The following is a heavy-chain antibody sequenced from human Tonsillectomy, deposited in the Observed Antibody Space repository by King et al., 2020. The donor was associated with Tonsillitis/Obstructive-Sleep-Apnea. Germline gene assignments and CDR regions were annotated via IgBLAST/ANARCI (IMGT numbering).Heavy chain of an antibody. CDR1: GFTFDDYC. Sequence: VQLVESGGGVVRPGGSLRLSCAASGFTFDDYCMSWVRQAPGKGLEWVAGINLNGGSTGYADSVKGRFTISRDNAKNSLELQMNSLRAEDTALYYWAGWPTDGYCRSSCCYTPYNWFYPSGQGTLVTVSS. CDR2: INLNGGST. J-gene: IGHJ5*02. CDR3: AGWPTDGYCRSSCCYTPYNWFYP. V-gene: IGHV3-20*04. D-gene: IGHD2-2*02.